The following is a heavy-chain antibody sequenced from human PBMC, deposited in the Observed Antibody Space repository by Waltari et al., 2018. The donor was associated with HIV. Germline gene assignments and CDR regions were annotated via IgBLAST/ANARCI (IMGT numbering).Heavy chain of an antibody. Sequence: QVQLQESGPGLVKPSQTLSLTCTVSGGSISSGGYYWSWIRQHPGKGLEWIGYIQYSGSTYYNPSLKSRVTISVDTSKNQFALKLSSVTAADTAVYYCARGRGYCSSTSCPEYYYGMDVWGQGTTVTVSS. CDR2: IQYSGST. CDR1: GGSISSGGYY. CDR3: ARGRGYCSSTSCPEYYYGMDV. D-gene: IGHD2-2*01. V-gene: IGHV4-31*03. J-gene: IGHJ6*02.